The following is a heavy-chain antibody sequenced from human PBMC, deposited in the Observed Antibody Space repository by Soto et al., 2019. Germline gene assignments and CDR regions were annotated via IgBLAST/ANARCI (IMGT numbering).Heavy chain of an antibody. CDR2: VHHSGST. Sequence: SETLSLTCAVSGHSIRSNTWWGWIRQPPGKGLEWIGYVHHSGSTYYNASLQSRVTISVDTSKNQFSLNLSSVTAADTAVYYCATIPIEMATIRFDYWGQGTMGTVSS. D-gene: IGHD5-12*01. V-gene: IGHV4-28*01. J-gene: IGHJ4*02. CDR1: GHSIRSNTW. CDR3: ATIPIEMATIRFDY.